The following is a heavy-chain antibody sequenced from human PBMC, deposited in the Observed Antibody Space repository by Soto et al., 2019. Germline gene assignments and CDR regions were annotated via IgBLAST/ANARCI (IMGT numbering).Heavy chain of an antibody. D-gene: IGHD3-10*01. Sequence: QVQLQESGPGLVKPSQTLSLTCTVSGGSISSGGYYWNWIRQHPGKGRECIGYIYYSGSTYDNPSLKSRVTIAVDTSKNQVSLKLSSVTAADTAVYCCARSVTPWGQGTLVTVAS. CDR1: GGSISSGGYY. CDR3: ARSVTP. V-gene: IGHV4-31*03. J-gene: IGHJ5*02. CDR2: IYYSGST.